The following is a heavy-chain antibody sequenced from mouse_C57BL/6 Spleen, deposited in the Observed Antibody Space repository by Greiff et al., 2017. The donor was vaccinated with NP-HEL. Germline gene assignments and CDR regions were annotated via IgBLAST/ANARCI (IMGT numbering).Heavy chain of an antibody. V-gene: IGHV1-81*01. CDR3: ARIHYGSSYWYVDV. D-gene: IGHD1-1*01. CDR2: IYPRSGNT. Sequence: VQLQQSGAELARPGASVKLSCKASGYTFTSYGISWVKQRTGQGLEWIGEIYPRSGNTYYNEKFKGKATLTADKSSSTAYMELRSLTSEDSAVYFCARIHYGSSYWYVDVWGTGTTVTVSS. CDR1: GYTFTSYG. J-gene: IGHJ1*03.